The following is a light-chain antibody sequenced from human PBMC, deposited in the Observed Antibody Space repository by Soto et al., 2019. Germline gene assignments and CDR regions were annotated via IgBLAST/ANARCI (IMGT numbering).Light chain of an antibody. V-gene: IGKV3-15*01. Sequence: EIVMTQSPATLSVSPGARAPLSCRASQSVSSNLAWYQQKPGQAPRLLIYGASTRATGIPARFSGSGSGTESTLTISSLQSEDFAVYYCQQYNNWPRTFGQGTKVDIK. CDR1: QSVSSN. J-gene: IGKJ1*01. CDR3: QQYNNWPRT. CDR2: GAS.